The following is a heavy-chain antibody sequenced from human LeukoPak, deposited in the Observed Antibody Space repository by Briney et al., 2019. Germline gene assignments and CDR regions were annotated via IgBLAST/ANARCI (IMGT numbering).Heavy chain of an antibody. Sequence: SETLSLTCTVSGGSISSYYWSWIRQPPGKGLEWIGYIYYSGSTNYNPSLKSRVTISVDTSKNQFSLKLSSVTAADTAVYYCARRKNPKNFDYWGQGTLVTVSS. CDR3: ARRKNPKNFDY. CDR2: IYYSGST. V-gene: IGHV4-59*08. D-gene: IGHD1-14*01. CDR1: GGSISSYY. J-gene: IGHJ4*02.